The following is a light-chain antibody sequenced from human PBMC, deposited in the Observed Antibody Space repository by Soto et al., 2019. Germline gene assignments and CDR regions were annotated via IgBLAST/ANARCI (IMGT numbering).Light chain of an antibody. V-gene: IGKV3-11*01. CDR2: DAS. Sequence: EIVLTQSPATLSLSPGERATLSCRASQSVSSYLAWYQQKPGQAPSLLIYDASNRATGIPARFSGSGSGTDFTLTISRLKPEDFAVYYCQQRSNWPPRFTFGPGTKVDIK. CDR3: QQRSNWPPRFT. CDR1: QSVSSY. J-gene: IGKJ3*01.